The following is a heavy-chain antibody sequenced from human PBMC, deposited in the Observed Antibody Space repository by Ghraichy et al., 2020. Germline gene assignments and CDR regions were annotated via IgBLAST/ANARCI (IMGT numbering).Heavy chain of an antibody. Sequence: GGSLRLSCAASGFTFSSYSMNWVRQAPGKGLEWVSSISSSSSYIYYADSVKGRFTISRDNAKNSLYLQMNSLRAEDTAVYYCATDLRGEPGSWFDPWGQGTLVTVSS. CDR3: ATDLRGEPGSWFDP. J-gene: IGHJ5*02. CDR2: ISSSSSYI. V-gene: IGHV3-21*01. CDR1: GFTFSSYS. D-gene: IGHD1-26*01.